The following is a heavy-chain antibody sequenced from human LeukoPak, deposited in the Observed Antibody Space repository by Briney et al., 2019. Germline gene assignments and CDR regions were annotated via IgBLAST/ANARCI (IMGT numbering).Heavy chain of an antibody. J-gene: IGHJ4*02. V-gene: IGHV1-24*01. D-gene: IGHD4-17*01. Sequence: VASVKVSCKVSGYTLTALALHWVRQAPGKGFEWIGGFDSEEYDTIYAQKFQGRVTMTEDTSTDTAYMELSSLYFEDTAVYYCATLEPEPGDFGGLAYWGQGTLVTVSS. CDR1: GYTLTALA. CDR3: ATLEPEPGDFGGLAY. CDR2: FDSEEYDT.